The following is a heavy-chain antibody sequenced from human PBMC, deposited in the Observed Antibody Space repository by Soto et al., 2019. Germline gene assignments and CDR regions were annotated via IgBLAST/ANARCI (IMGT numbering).Heavy chain of an antibody. CDR3: ARGLPWMDAFDI. CDR2: TSHTGTT. Sequence: QVQLQESGPGPVKPSETLSLTCTVSGVSISSDYWTWIRQSPGKGLEWIAYTSHTGTTDYNPSLKSRVTISLDTSKNQFSLKLSSVTAADTAVYYCARGLPWMDAFDIWGQGTKVTVSP. J-gene: IGHJ3*02. CDR1: GVSISSDY. D-gene: IGHD5-12*01. V-gene: IGHV4-59*01.